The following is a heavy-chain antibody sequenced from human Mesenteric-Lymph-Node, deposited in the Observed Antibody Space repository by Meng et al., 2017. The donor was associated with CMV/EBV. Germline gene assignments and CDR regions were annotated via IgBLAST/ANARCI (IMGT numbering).Heavy chain of an antibody. CDR3: ARVAKYDFWSGEYNWFDP. Sequence: SVKVSCKASGGTFSSYAISWVRQAPGQGLEWMGGIIPIFGTANYAQKFQGRVTITTDESTSTAYMELSSLRSEDTAVYYCARVAKYDFWSGEYNWFDPWGQGTLVTVSS. CDR2: IIPIFGTA. D-gene: IGHD3-3*01. J-gene: IGHJ5*02. CDR1: GGTFSSYA. V-gene: IGHV1-69*05.